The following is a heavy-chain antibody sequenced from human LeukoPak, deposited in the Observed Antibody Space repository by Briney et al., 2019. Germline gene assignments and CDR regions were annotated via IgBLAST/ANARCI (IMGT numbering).Heavy chain of an antibody. V-gene: IGHV3-48*03. CDR2: ISTSDSTI. Sequence: GGSLRLSCAASGFTFNIYEFNWVRQAPGKGLEWVSYISTSDSTIYYADSVKGRFTISRDNAKNSLYLQMNSLRLEDTAIYYCARGDWWATTIVDLWGQGALVTVSS. D-gene: IGHD1-26*01. CDR1: GFTFNIYE. J-gene: IGHJ5*02. CDR3: ARGDWWATTIVDL.